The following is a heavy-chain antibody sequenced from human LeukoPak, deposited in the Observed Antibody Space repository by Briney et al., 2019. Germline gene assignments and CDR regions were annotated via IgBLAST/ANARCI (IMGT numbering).Heavy chain of an antibody. CDR3: ARDFRPVRPGIAAAGIPNY. CDR1: GFTFSSYW. D-gene: IGHD6-13*01. Sequence: GGSLRLSCAASGFTFSSYWMHWVRQAPGKGLVWVSRINSDGSSTSYADSVKGRFTISRDNAKNTLYLQMNSLRAEDTAVYYCARDFRPVRPGIAAAGIPNYWGQGTLVTVSS. V-gene: IGHV3-74*01. J-gene: IGHJ4*02. CDR2: INSDGSST.